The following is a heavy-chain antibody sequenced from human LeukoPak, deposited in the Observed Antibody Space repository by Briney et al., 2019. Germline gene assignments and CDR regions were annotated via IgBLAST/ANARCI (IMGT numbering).Heavy chain of an antibody. CDR1: GFTVSSNY. J-gene: IGHJ5*01. Sequence: GGSLRLSCAASGFTVSSNYMSWVRQAPGKGLEWVSVIYSGGSTYYADSVKGRFTISRDNSKNTLYLQMNSLRAEDTAVYYCAKGPRFRGYEKWFQPWGQGTPVPVSS. CDR3: AKGPRFRGYEKWFQP. D-gene: IGHD5-12*01. V-gene: IGHV3-53*01. CDR2: IYSGGST.